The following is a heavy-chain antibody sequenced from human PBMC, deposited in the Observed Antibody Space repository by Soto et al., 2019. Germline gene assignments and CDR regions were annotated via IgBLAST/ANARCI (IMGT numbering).Heavy chain of an antibody. V-gene: IGHV4-31*03. CDR2: IYYSGST. D-gene: IGHD2-2*01. CDR3: ARDRGVVPAATGNWFDP. CDR1: GGSISSGGYY. J-gene: IGHJ5*02. Sequence: PSETLSLTCTVSGGSISSGGYYWSWIRHHPGKGLEWIGYIYYSGSTYYNPSLKSRVTISVDTSKNQFSLKLSSVTAADTAVYYCARDRGVVPAATGNWFDPWGQGTLVTVSS.